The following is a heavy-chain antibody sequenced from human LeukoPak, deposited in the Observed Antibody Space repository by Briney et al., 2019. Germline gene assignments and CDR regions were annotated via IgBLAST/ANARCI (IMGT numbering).Heavy chain of an antibody. Sequence: SETLSLTCTVSGDSFTRFYWSWIRQPPRRGLEWIGYIYYTGTTTYSPALRSRVTISVDASRNQFSLNMNSVTTADTAVYYCASRRQLEALEAWGQGLLVTVSS. CDR1: GDSFTRFY. CDR2: IYYTGTT. CDR3: ASRRQLEALEA. J-gene: IGHJ5*02. V-gene: IGHV4-59*01. D-gene: IGHD1-1*01.